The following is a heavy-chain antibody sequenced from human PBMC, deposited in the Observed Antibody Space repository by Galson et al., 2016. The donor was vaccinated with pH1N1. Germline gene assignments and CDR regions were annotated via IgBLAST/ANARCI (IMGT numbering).Heavy chain of an antibody. J-gene: IGHJ6*03. Sequence: SETLSLTCTVSGGSVSSSSYYWGWIRQPPGRGLEWIGSFYDRGSTYYNPALPSRVAISVDMSKNQFSLKVNSVTAADAAVYCCATINAVSGPLYMDVWGKGTTVTVSS. D-gene: IGHD5/OR15-5a*01. CDR1: GGSVSSSSYY. V-gene: IGHV4-39*07. CDR3: ATINAVSGPLYMDV. CDR2: FYDRGST.